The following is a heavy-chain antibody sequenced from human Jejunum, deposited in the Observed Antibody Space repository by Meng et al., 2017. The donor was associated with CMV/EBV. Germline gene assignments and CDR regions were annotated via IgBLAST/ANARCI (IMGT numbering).Heavy chain of an antibody. V-gene: IGHV3-7*03. D-gene: IGHD3-16*01. CDR3: ARDGGGFNSSPFDY. Sequence: GFTFTGYWMTWVRQAPGKGLEWVANIKQDGSEKHYVDSVKGRFTLSRDNAKNSLYLQMNSLRAEDTALYYCARDGGGFNSSPFDYWGQGTLVTVSS. CDR1: GFTFTGYW. J-gene: IGHJ4*02. CDR2: IKQDGSEK.